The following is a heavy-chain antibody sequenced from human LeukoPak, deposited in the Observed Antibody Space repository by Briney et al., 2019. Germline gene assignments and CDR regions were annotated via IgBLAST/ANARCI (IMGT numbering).Heavy chain of an antibody. J-gene: IGHJ4*02. CDR2: ISGSGGST. CDR3: AKGHGGTYYPWDY. Sequence: PGGSLRLSCAASGFTFSSYAMSWVRQAPGKGLEWVSAISGSGGSTYYADSVKGRFTISRDNSKNTLFLQMNSLRAEDTAVYYCAKGHGGTYYPWDYWGQGTLVTVSS. V-gene: IGHV3-23*01. D-gene: IGHD1-26*01. CDR1: GFTFSSYA.